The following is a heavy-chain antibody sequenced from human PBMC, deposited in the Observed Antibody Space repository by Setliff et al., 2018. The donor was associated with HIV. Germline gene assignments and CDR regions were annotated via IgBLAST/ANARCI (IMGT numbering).Heavy chain of an antibody. D-gene: IGHD3-3*01. V-gene: IGHV4-34*01. J-gene: IGHJ6*03. CDR2: ITHRGIT. Sequence: SETLSLTCAAYGGSFSGYYWSWFLQPPGKGLEWIGEITHRGITDYNPSLKSRVTISVDTSKNQFSLKVISVTAADTAVYYCARTVRREFRTNVGDHNCFYRAVWGEGTTVTVSS. CDR3: ARTVRREFRTNVGDHNCFYRAV. CDR1: GGSFSGYY.